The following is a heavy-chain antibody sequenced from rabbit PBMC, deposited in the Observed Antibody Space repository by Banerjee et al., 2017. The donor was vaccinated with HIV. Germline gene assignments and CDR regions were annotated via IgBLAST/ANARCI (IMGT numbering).Heavy chain of an antibody. CDR2: IYTSSGST. CDR3: ASSVGYAYASFGL. D-gene: IGHD6-1*01. CDR1: GFSFSSSYY. V-gene: IGHV1S40*01. Sequence: QSLEESGGDLVKPGASLTLTCTASGFSFSSSYYMCWVRQAPGKGLEWIAYIYTSSGSTYYASWAKGRFTISKTSSTTVTLQATSLTGADTATYFCASSVGYAYASFGLWGQGTLVTVS. J-gene: IGHJ3*01.